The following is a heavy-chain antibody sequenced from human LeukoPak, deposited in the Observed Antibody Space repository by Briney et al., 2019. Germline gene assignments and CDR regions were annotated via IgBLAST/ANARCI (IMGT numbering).Heavy chain of an antibody. J-gene: IGHJ6*02. D-gene: IGHD3-3*01. Sequence: SETLSLTCSVSGGSISRYYWSWLRQPAGRGLEWIGRIYTSGSTNYNPSLKSRVTMSVDTSKNQFSLKLSSVTAADTAVYYCARGYDFWSSNYYGMDVWGQGTTVTVSS. CDR2: IYTSGST. CDR1: GGSISRYY. V-gene: IGHV4-4*07. CDR3: ARGYDFWSSNYYGMDV.